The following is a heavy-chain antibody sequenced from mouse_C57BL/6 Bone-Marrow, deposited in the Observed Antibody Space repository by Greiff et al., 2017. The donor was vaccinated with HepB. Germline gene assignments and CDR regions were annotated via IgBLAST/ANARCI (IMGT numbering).Heavy chain of an antibody. D-gene: IGHD2-5*01. J-gene: IGHJ1*03. CDR1: YTFSRRVH. Sequence: QVQLKESGPELARPWASVKISCQAFYTFSRRVHFAIRDTNYWMQWVKQRPGQGLEWIGAIYPGNGDTSYNQKFKGKATLTADTSSNTAYLHLTSLTSEDTAIYYCARYSNYVWYFDVWGTGTTVTVSS. CDR2: GQGLEWIG. V-gene: IGHV1-87*01. CDR3: SEDTAIYYCARYSNYVWYFDV.